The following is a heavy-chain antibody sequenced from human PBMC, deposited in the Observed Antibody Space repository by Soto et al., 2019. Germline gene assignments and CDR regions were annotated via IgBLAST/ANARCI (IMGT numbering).Heavy chain of an antibody. J-gene: IGHJ4*02. CDR1: GGSINSYY. CDR2: IYSGGYT. Sequence: QVQLQESGPGLVKPSETLPLTCTVSGGSINSYYWSWIRQPAGKGLEWIGRIYSGGYTNYNPSLKSRLTVSVDTSKNQFSLKLTPVTAADTAVYYCARGPGGFGDFSLDYWGQGTLVTVSS. D-gene: IGHD3-10*01. CDR3: ARGPGGFGDFSLDY. V-gene: IGHV4-4*07.